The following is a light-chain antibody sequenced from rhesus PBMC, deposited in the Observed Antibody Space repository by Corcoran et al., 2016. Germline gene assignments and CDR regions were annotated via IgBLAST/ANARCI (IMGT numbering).Light chain of an antibody. CDR3: QKYISSPFS. J-gene: IGKJ2*01. CDR1: QSIASY. CDR2: GAT. Sequence: QVILTQSPATLSLSPGERATLSCRASQSIASYLAWYQQSPGQTPKLLIYGATTRATGIPDRFSGSGSGIDFTLTISSLEPEDFAVYYCQKYISSPFSFGRGTTREIK. V-gene: IGKV3-53*02.